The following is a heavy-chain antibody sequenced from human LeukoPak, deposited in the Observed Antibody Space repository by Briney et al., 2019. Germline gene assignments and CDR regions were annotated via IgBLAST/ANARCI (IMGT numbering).Heavy chain of an antibody. Sequence: PETLSLTCTVSGGSISSYYWSWIRQPAGKGLEWIGRIYTSGSTNYNPSLKSRVTMSVDTSKNQFSLKLSSVTAADTAVYYCARACDILTGSEGDAFDIWGQGTMVTVSS. D-gene: IGHD3-9*01. CDR1: GGSISSYY. CDR3: ARACDILTGSEGDAFDI. V-gene: IGHV4-4*07. J-gene: IGHJ3*02. CDR2: IYTSGST.